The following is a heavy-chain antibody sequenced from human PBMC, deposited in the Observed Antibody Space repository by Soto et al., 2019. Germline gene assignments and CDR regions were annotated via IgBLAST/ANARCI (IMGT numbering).Heavy chain of an antibody. CDR1: GFAFISYS. D-gene: IGHD3-22*01. CDR3: ARPYYYDTSGYYLHS. V-gene: IGHV3-30*04. CDR2: TSYDGSNK. Sequence: QVQLVESGGGVVQPGRSLRLSCAASGFAFISYSMHWVRQAPGKGLEWVAVTSYDGSNKYYADSVKGRFTISRDNSKNTLYLQVNSLRPEDTAVYYCARPYYYDTSGYYLHSWGQGTLVTVSS. J-gene: IGHJ4*02.